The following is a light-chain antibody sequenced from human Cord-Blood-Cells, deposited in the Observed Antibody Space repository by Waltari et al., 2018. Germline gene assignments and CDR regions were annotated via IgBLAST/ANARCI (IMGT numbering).Light chain of an antibody. CDR3: AAWDDSLKGVV. Sequence: QSVLTQPPSVSEAPRQRVTISCSGSSSNIGNNAVNWYQQLPGKAPKLLIYYEDLLPSGVSDRFSGSKSGTSASLAISGLQSEDEADYYCAAWDDSLKGVVFGGGTKLTVL. J-gene: IGLJ2*01. V-gene: IGLV1-36*01. CDR2: YED. CDR1: SSNIGNNA.